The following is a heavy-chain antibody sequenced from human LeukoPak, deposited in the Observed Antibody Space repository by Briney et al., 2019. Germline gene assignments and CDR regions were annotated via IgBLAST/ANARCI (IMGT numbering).Heavy chain of an antibody. D-gene: IGHD6-13*01. CDR1: GFASSSYA. CDR3: AKDMNSSPRRYFDY. CDR2: ITSSGGTT. V-gene: IGHV3-23*01. Sequence: PGGSLRLSCAASGFASSSYAMSWVRQAPGKGLEWVSSITSSGGTTYYADSVKGRFTISRDNSKNMLYLEMNSLRAEDTAVYYCAKDMNSSPRRYFDYWGQGTLVSVSS. J-gene: IGHJ4*02.